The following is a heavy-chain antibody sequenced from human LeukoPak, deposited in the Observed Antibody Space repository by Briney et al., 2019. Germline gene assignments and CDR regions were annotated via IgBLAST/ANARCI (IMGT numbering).Heavy chain of an antibody. CDR3: ARDKEDSGSSNFDY. CDR1: GFTFSSYS. D-gene: IGHD1-26*01. V-gene: IGHV3-21*01. J-gene: IGHJ4*02. CDR2: ISSSSSYI. Sequence: GGSLRLSCAASGFTFSSYSMNWVRQAPGKGLEWVSSISSSSSYIYYADSVKGRFTISRDNAKNSLYLQMNSLRAEDTAVYYCARDKEDSGSSNFDYWGQETLVTVSS.